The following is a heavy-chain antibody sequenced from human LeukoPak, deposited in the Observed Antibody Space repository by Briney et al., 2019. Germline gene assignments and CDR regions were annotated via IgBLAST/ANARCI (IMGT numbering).Heavy chain of an antibody. CDR3: VSFYETY. CDR1: GNYW. V-gene: IGHV3-74*01. Sequence: PPGGSLRLSCAASGNYWMHWGRQAPGNGLVWVSHINSDGSWTSYADSVKGRFTISKDNAKNTVYLQMNSLRAEDTAVYYCVSFYETYWGRGTLVTVSS. CDR2: INSDGSWT. J-gene: IGHJ4*02. D-gene: IGHD2/OR15-2a*01.